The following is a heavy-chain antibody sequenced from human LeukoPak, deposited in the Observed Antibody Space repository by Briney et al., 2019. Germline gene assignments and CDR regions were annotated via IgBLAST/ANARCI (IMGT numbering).Heavy chain of an antibody. J-gene: IGHJ4*02. Sequence: GSLRLSCAASGFTFSSYEMNWVGQAPGKGREGVSYISSSASTIYYADSVKGRFTISRDNAKNSLYLQMNSLRAEDTAVYYCARDRGEQWDWGQGTLVTVSS. V-gene: IGHV3-48*03. D-gene: IGHD6-19*01. CDR1: GFTFSSYE. CDR3: ARDRGEQWD. CDR2: ISSSASTI.